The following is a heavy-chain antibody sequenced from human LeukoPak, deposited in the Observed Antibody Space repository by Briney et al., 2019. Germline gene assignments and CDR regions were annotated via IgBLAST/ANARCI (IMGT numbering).Heavy chain of an antibody. V-gene: IGHV1-18*01. CDR3: ARSEYSSSPDFDY. Sequence: ASVNVSCKASVYTFTNYGISWVRQAPGQGLKWMGWISAYNGNTNYAQKLQGRVTMTTDTSTSTAYMELRSVRSDDTAVYYCARSEYSSSPDFDYWGQGTLVTVSS. D-gene: IGHD6-6*01. CDR2: ISAYNGNT. CDR1: VYTFTNYG. J-gene: IGHJ4*02.